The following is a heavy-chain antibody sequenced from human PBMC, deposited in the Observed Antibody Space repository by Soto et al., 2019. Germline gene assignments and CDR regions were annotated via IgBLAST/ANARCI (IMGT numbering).Heavy chain of an antibody. D-gene: IGHD6-13*01. Sequence: QVQLVQSGAEVKKPGASVKVSCKASGCTFTSYAMHWVRQAPGQRLEWMGWINAGNGNTKYSQKFQGRVTITRDTSASTAYMELSSLRSEDTAVYYCASSWGEYSSSWYFSHFDYWGQGTLVTVSS. V-gene: IGHV1-3*01. CDR1: GCTFTSYA. J-gene: IGHJ4*02. CDR3: ASSWGEYSSSWYFSHFDY. CDR2: INAGNGNT.